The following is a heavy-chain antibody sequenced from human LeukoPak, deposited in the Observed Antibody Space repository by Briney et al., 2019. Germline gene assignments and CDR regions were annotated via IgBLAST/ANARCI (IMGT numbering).Heavy chain of an antibody. V-gene: IGHV4-61*02. D-gene: IGHD2-2*01. J-gene: IGHJ6*03. CDR3: ARDSLLPSAMGYYYMDV. Sequence: SQTLSLTCTVSGGSISSGSYYWSWIRQPAGKGLEWIGRIYTSGSTNHNPSLKSRVTISVDTSKKQFSLRLSSVTAADTALYYCARDSLLPSAMGYYYMDVWGKGTTVTVSS. CDR2: IYTSGST. CDR1: GGSISSGSYY.